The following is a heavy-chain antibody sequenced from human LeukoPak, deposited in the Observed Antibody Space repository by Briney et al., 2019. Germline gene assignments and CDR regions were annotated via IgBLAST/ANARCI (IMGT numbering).Heavy chain of an antibody. CDR2: ISYDGSNK. CDR1: GFTFSRYG. CDR3: AKDFMHYYYGSGSYFDY. Sequence: PGGSLRLSCAASGFTFSRYGMHWVRQAPGKGLEWVAVISYDGSNKYYADSVKGRFTISRDNSKNTLYLQMNSLRAEDTAVYYCAKDFMHYYYGSGSYFDYWGQGTLVTVSS. V-gene: IGHV3-30*18. D-gene: IGHD3-10*01. J-gene: IGHJ4*02.